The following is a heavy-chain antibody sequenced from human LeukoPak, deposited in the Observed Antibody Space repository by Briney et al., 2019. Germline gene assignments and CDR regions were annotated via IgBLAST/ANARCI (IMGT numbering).Heavy chain of an antibody. CDR1: GGSISSGDYY. CDR2: IYYSGST. J-gene: IGHJ6*03. D-gene: IGHD2-8*01. V-gene: IGHV4-30-4*08. Sequence: PSETLSLTCTVSGGSISSGDYYWSWIRQPPGKGLEWIGYIYYSGSTYYNPSLKSRVTISVDTSKNQFSLKLSSVTAADTAVYYCAREDGVAYMDVWGKGTTVTVSS. CDR3: AREDGVAYMDV.